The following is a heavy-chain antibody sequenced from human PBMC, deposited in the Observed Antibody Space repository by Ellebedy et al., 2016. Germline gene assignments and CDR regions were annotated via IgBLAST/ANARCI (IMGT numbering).Heavy chain of an antibody. CDR3: ARRRSSGRRESQHFDY. J-gene: IGHJ4*02. V-gene: IGHV5-51*01. CDR2: VYPDDSRS. Sequence: GESLKISXQASGYTFTTYGIAWVRQMPGKGLEWMGVVYPDDSRSRFSPSFRGQVTLSVDNSISTAYLRWSSLKASDTAMYYCARRRSSGRRESQHFDYWGQGTLVTVSS. CDR1: GYTFTTYG. D-gene: IGHD6-19*01.